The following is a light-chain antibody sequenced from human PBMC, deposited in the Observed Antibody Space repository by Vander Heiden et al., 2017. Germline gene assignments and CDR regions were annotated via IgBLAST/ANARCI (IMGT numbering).Light chain of an antibody. Sequence: ENVLTPPPGTLSLSPGERATLSCRASQSVNRNYLAWFQQKPGQAPRLLIYTASSRATGIPDRFSGRGSGTDFTLTISRLEPDDFAVYYCQQYISSPWTFGQGTKVEIK. J-gene: IGKJ1*01. CDR2: TAS. CDR1: QSVNRNY. V-gene: IGKV3-20*01. CDR3: QQYISSPWT.